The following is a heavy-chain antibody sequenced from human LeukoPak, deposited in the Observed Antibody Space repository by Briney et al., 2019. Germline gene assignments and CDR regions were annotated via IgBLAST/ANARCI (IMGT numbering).Heavy chain of an antibody. Sequence: PSETLSLTCTVSGGSISSYYWSWIRQPPGKGLEWIGYIYYSGSTNYNPSLKSRVTISVDTSKNQFSLKLSSVTAADTAVYYCARTYYDILTGIYYFDYWGQGTLVTVSS. V-gene: IGHV4-59*01. D-gene: IGHD3-9*01. CDR1: GGSISSYY. CDR3: ARTYYDILTGIYYFDY. CDR2: IYYSGST. J-gene: IGHJ4*02.